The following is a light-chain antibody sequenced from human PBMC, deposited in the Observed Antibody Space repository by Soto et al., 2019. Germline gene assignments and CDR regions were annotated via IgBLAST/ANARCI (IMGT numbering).Light chain of an antibody. CDR3: QQAGNLPT. V-gene: IGKV1-33*01. CDR1: QDINND. CDR2: DTS. Sequence: DIQMTQSPSSLSASVGDRVTITCQASQDINNDLNWYQQKPGKAPNLLIYDTSKMEAGVPSRFSGSGSGTEFSFAISSLQPEDIATYYCQQAGNLPTFGGGTKVEIK. J-gene: IGKJ4*01.